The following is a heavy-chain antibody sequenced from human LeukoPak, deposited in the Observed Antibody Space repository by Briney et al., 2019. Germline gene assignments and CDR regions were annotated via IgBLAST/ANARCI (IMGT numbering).Heavy chain of an antibody. CDR3: AVYCSGGSCYSHDAFDI. CDR2: ISSSSNYI. V-gene: IGHV3-21*01. Sequence: PGGSLRLSCAAAGFTFSSYSMNWVRQAPGKGLEWVSSISSSSNYIYYADSVTGRFTISRDNAKNSLYLQRNSLRAEDTAVYYCAVYCSGGSCYSHDAFDIWGQGTMVTVSS. J-gene: IGHJ3*02. CDR1: GFTFSSYS. D-gene: IGHD2-15*01.